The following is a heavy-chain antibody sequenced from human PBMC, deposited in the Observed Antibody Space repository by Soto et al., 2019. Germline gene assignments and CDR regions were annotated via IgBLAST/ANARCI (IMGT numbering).Heavy chain of an antibody. J-gene: IGHJ4*02. D-gene: IGHD3-10*01. V-gene: IGHV3-9*01. CDR2: ISWNSASI. CDR3: AKDQRVLLWFGEFYFDY. CDR1: GFTFDDYA. Sequence: LRLSCAGSGFTFDDYAMHWVRQAPGKGLEWVSGISWNSASIGYADSVKGRFTISRDNAKNSLYLQMNSLRAEDTAVYYCAKDQRVLLWFGEFYFDYWGQGTLVTVSS.